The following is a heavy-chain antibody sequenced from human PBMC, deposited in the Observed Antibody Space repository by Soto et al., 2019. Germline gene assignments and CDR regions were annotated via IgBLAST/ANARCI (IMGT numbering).Heavy chain of an antibody. CDR1: GFTLSSYA. CDR3: AKSLVTTLTYNWYFDL. J-gene: IGHJ2*01. CDR2: IAGSGAST. V-gene: IGHV3-23*01. D-gene: IGHD4-4*01. Sequence: EVQLLESGGRLVQPGGSLRLSCAASGFTLSSYAMTWVRQAPGMGLEWVSGIAGSGASTFYADSMKGRFSISRDKNTLFLQMNSLRADDTAVYYCAKSLVTTLTYNWYFDLWGRGTLVTVSS.